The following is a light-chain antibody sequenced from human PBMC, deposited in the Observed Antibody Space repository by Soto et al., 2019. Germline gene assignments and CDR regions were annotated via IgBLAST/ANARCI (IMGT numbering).Light chain of an antibody. J-gene: IGKJ1*01. CDR3: QQYGSSGT. CDR1: QSVSNNY. CDR2: GAS. V-gene: IGKV3-20*01. Sequence: EIVLTQSPRPLSLSPGERATLSWRASQSVSNNYLAWYQQKPGQAPRLLIYGASNRATGIPDRFSGSGSGTDFTLTISRLEPEDFAVYYCQQYGSSGTFGQGTKVDIK.